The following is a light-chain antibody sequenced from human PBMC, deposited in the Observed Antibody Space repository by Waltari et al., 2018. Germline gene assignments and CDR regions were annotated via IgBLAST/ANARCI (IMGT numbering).Light chain of an antibody. Sequence: DIQMTQSPSTLSASVGARVTITCRASRTINSWLAWYQQKPGRAPQLLIYQASSLQSGVPSRFSGSGSGTEFTLTISSLQPEDFATYYCQRYNSYPYTFGQGTRLEIK. CDR1: RTINSW. CDR2: QAS. CDR3: QRYNSYPYT. J-gene: IGKJ2*01. V-gene: IGKV1-5*03.